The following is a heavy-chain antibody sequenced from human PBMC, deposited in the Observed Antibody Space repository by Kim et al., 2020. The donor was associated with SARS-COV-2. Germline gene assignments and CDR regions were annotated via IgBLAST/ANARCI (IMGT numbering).Heavy chain of an antibody. V-gene: IGHV4-39*01. CDR2: IYYSGST. Sequence: SETLSLTCTVSGGSIRSRSYDWGWSRQRPGKGREWMGSIYYSGSTYYNPSLKSRVTISVDTSKNQFSLKLSSVTAADTAVYDGARGRSAVDV. J-gene: IGHJ6*01. CDR3: ARGRSAVDV. D-gene: IGHD3-16*01. CDR1: GGSIRSRSYD.